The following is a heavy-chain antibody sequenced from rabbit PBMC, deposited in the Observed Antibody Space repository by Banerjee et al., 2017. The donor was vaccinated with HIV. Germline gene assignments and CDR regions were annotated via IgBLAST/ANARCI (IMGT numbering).Heavy chain of an antibody. CDR3: ARDLGRSLLSKNL. V-gene: IGHV1S40*01. D-gene: IGHD5-1*01. CDR1: GFSFSSSDY. CDR2: INTGFIGT. Sequence: QSLEESGGDLVKPGASLTLTCTASGFSFSSSDYMCWVRQAPGKGLEWIGCINTGFIGTWYASWVNGRFTISKTSSTTVTLQMTSLTAADTATYFCARDLGRSLLSKNLWGPGTLVTVS. J-gene: IGHJ4*01.